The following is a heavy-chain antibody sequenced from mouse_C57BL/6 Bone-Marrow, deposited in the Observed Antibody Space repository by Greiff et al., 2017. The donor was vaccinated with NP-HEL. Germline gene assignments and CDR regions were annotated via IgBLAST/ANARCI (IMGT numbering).Heavy chain of an antibody. V-gene: IGHV3-6*01. CDR1: GYSITSGYY. D-gene: IGHD2-5*01. CDR3: ARGDYYSNSYAMDY. J-gene: IGHJ4*01. CDR2: ISYDGSN. Sequence: VQLQQSGPGLVKPSQSLSLTCSVTGYSITSGYYWNWIRQFPGNKLEWMGYISYDGSNNYNPSLKNRISITRDTSKNQFFLKLNSVTTEDTATYYCARGDYYSNSYAMDYWGQGTSVTVSS.